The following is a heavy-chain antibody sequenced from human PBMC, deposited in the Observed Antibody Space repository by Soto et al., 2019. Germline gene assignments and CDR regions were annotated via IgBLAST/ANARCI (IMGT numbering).Heavy chain of an antibody. D-gene: IGHD3-10*01. CDR3: ARVGRFGDYFDY. CDR1: GYTFTSYD. J-gene: IGHJ4*02. CDR2: MNPNSGDT. V-gene: IGHV1-8*01. Sequence: ASVKVSCKASGYTFTSYDINWVRQAIGQGLEWMGWMNPNSGDTGYAQKFQGRVTMTRSTSITTAYMELSSLRSEDTAVYYCARVGRFGDYFDYWGQGTPVTVSS.